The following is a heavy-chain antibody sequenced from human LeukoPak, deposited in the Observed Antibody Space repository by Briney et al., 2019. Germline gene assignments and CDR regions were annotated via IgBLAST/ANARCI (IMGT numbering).Heavy chain of an antibody. CDR1: GGSISSSDYY. D-gene: IGHD1-1*01. J-gene: IGHJ5*02. CDR2: INHTEST. V-gene: IGHV4-39*07. CDR3: ASNQGRLHGRLESWFDP. Sequence: SETLSLTCTVSGGSISSSDYYWSWIRQPPGKGLEWIGEINHTESTNYNPSLKSRATMSVDTSKNQFSLKLSSVTAADTAVYYCASNQGRLHGRLESWFDPWGQGTLVTVSS.